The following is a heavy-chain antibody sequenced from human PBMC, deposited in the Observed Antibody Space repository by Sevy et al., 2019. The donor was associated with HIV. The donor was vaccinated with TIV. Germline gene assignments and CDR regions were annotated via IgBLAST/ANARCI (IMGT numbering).Heavy chain of an antibody. D-gene: IGHD1-26*01. CDR2: IYYSGST. CDR3: AEIVGATGGLY. Sequence: SETLSLTCTVSGGSISSSSYYWGWIRQPPGKGLEWIGSIYYSGSTYYNPSLKSRVTISVDTSKNQFSLKLSSVTAAETAVYYCAEIVGATGGLYWGQGTLVTVSS. CDR1: GGSISSSSYY. V-gene: IGHV4-39*01. J-gene: IGHJ4*02.